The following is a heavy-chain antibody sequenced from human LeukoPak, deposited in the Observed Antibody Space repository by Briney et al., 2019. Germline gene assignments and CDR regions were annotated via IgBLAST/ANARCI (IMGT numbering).Heavy chain of an antibody. Sequence: SVKVSCKASGGTFSSYAISWVRQAPGQGLEWMGGIIPIFGTANYAQKFQGRVTITTDESTSTAYMELSSLRSEDTAVYYCASPATGIAAGDGSLDYWGQGTLVTVSS. J-gene: IGHJ4*02. D-gene: IGHD6-13*01. V-gene: IGHV1-69*05. CDR2: IIPIFGTA. CDR1: GGTFSSYA. CDR3: ASPATGIAAGDGSLDY.